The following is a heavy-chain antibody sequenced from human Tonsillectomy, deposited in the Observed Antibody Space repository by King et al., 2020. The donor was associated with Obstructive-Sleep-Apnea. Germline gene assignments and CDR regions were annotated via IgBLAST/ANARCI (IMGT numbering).Heavy chain of an antibody. CDR3: ARDVYGDVFDY. CDR2: TYYRSTWYS. Sequence: QVQLQQSGPGLVKPSQTLSVTCAISGDSFSSNTAAWTWIRQSPSRGLEWLGRTYYRSTWYSDYALSLRSRITINPDTSKNQFSLKLNYVTPEDTAVYYCARDVYGDVFDYWGQGTLVTVSS. CDR1: GDSFSSNTAA. J-gene: IGHJ4*02. V-gene: IGHV6-1*01. D-gene: IGHD4-17*01.